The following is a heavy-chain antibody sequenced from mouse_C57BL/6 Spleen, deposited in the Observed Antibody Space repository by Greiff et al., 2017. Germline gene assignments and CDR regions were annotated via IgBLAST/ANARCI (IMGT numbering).Heavy chain of an antibody. Sequence: EVHLVESGTVLARPGASVKMSCKTSGYTFTSYWMHWVKQRPGQGLEWIGAIYPGNSDTSYKQKFKGKAKLTAVTSSSTAYMELSSLTTEYSAVYYWTRDPITSVVGKAWFAYWGQGTLGTVSA. CDR3: TRDPITSVVGKAWFAY. V-gene: IGHV1-5*01. CDR1: GYTFTSYW. CDR2: IYPGNSDT. D-gene: IGHD1-1*01. J-gene: IGHJ3*01.